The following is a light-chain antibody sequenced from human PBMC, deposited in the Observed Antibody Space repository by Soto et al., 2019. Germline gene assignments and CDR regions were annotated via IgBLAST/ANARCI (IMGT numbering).Light chain of an antibody. CDR1: RSLSSTS. J-gene: IGKJ1*01. V-gene: IGKV3-20*01. CDR3: QQYGSSPRP. CDR2: DAS. Sequence: EIVLTQSPGTLSLSPGEIAALSCRASRSLSSTSLAWYQQRPGQAPRLLIYDASSRATGIPDRFSGSGSGTDFTLTINSLEPDDFAVYYCQQYGSSPRPFGQGTKVEI.